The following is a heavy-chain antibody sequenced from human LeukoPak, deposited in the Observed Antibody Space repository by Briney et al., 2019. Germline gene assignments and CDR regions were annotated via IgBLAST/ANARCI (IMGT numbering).Heavy chain of an antibody. V-gene: IGHV3-48*01. CDR3: ARLSFDGDFDY. Sequence: GGSLRLSCEGSGFIFSNYWMSWVRQAPGKGLEWVSYISSSSSTIYYADSVKGRFTISRDNAKNSLYLQMNSLRAEDTAVYYCARLSFDGDFDYWGQGTLVTVSS. J-gene: IGHJ4*02. CDR2: ISSSSSTI. CDR1: GFIFSNYW. D-gene: IGHD3-9*01.